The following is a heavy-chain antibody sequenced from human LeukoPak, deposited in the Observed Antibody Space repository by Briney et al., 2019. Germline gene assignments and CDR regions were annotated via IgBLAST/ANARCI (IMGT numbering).Heavy chain of an antibody. J-gene: IGHJ2*01. CDR2: INHSGST. CDR1: GGSFSGYY. CDR3: ARVMVSRPWYFDL. D-gene: IGHD2-8*01. V-gene: IGHV4-34*01. Sequence: SETLSLTCAVYGGSFSGYYWNWIRQPPGKGLEWIGEINHSGSTNYNPSLKSRVTISVDTSKNQFSLKLSSVTAADTAVYYCARVMVSRPWYFDLWGRGTLVTVSS.